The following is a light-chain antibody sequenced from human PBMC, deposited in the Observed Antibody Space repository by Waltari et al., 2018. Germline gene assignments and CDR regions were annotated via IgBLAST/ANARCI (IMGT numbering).Light chain of an antibody. Sequence: DIQMTQSTSSLSGSVGDRVNITCRASQNINKYLNWYRQNPGKAPNLLIYTASSLQSGVPSRFDGSGSGTDFTLTISSLQPEDFATYYCQQSYSNPVTFGGGTKVEIK. J-gene: IGKJ4*01. CDR2: TAS. CDR1: QNINKY. CDR3: QQSYSNPVT. V-gene: IGKV1-39*01.